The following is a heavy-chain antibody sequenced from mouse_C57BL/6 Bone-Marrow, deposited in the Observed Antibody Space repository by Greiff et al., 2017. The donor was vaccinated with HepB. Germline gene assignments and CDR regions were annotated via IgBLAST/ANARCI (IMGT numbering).Heavy chain of an antibody. CDR1: GFTFSSYA. V-gene: IGHV5-9-1*02. CDR2: ISSGGDYI. CDR3: TRDRATTVVGGFAY. Sequence: DVHLVESGEGLVKPGGSLKLSCAASGFTFSSYAMSWVRQTPEKRLAWVAYISSGGDYIYYADTVKGRFTISRDNARNTLYLQMSSLKSEDTAMYYCTRDRATTVVGGFAYWGQGTLVTVSA. J-gene: IGHJ3*01. D-gene: IGHD1-1*01.